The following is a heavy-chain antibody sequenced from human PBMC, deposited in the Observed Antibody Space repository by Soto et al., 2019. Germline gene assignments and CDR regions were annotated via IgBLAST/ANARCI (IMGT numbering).Heavy chain of an antibody. V-gene: IGHV3-74*01. CDR2: VDSEGRGT. J-gene: IGHJ4*02. CDR3: GTVFEH. CDR1: GIPFTNYW. Sequence: EVQLVESGGGSVQPGGSLRLSCVASGIPFTNYWMHWVRQVPGKGLVWVARVDSEGRGTSYADFVKGRFTISRDNAKNTLYLQMNSLRVEDTAMYYCGTVFEHWGQGIPVTVSS.